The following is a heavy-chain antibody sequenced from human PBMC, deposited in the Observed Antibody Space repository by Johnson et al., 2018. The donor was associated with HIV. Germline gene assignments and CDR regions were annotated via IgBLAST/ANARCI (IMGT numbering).Heavy chain of an antibody. V-gene: IGHV3-30*04. CDR2: ISYDGSNK. Sequence: QEQLVESGGGVVQPGRSLRLSCAASGFTFSSYAMHWVRQAPGKGLEWVAVISYDGSNKYYADSVEGRFTISRDNSKNTLYLQMNSLRAEDTAVYYCARDEVAGAFDIWGQGTMVTVSS. J-gene: IGHJ3*02. CDR3: ARDEVAGAFDI. CDR1: GFTFSSYA.